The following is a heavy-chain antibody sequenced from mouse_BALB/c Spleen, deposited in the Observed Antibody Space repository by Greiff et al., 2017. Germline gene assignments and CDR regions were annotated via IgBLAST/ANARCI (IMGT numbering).Heavy chain of an antibody. J-gene: IGHJ1*01. Sequence: EVQVVESGGGLVKPGGSLKLSCAASGFTFSSYAMSWVRQTPEKRLEWVASISSGGSTYYPDSVKGRFTISRDNARNILYLQMSSLRSEDTAMYYCARGGFTTVVAHWYFDVWGAGTTVTVSS. CDR1: GFTFSSYA. D-gene: IGHD1-1*01. CDR2: ISSGGST. V-gene: IGHV5-6-5*01. CDR3: ARGGFTTVVAHWYFDV.